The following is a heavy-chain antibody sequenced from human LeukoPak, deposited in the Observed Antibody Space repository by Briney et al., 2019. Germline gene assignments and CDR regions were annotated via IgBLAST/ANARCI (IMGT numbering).Heavy chain of an antibody. V-gene: IGHV3-23*01. D-gene: IGHD3-22*01. CDR1: GFTFSSYA. CDR2: ITSGGST. Sequence: PGGSLRLSCAASGFTFSSYAMNWVRQAPGKGLEWVSTITSGGSTYYADSVKGRFTISRDNSKNTLYLQMNSLRAEDTAVYHCAKTDYYGSRAPYYFDYWGQGTLVTVSS. CDR3: AKTDYYGSRAPYYFDY. J-gene: IGHJ4*02.